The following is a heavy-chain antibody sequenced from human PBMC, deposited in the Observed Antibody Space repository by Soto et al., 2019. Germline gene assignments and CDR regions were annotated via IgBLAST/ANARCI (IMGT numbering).Heavy chain of an antibody. CDR2: ISSSSSYI. D-gene: IGHD3-16*01. CDR3: ARDLSPGDADSFGGDVGYYYMDV. Sequence: GGSLRLSCAASGFTFSSYSMNWVRQAPGKGLEWVSSISSSSSYIYYADSVKGRFTISRDNAKNSLYLQMNSLRAEDTAVYYCARDLSPGDADSFGGDVGYYYMDVWGKGTTVTVSS. V-gene: IGHV3-21*01. J-gene: IGHJ6*03. CDR1: GFTFSSYS.